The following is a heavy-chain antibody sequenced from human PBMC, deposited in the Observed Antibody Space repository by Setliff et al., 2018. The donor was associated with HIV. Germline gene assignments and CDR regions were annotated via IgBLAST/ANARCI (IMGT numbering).Heavy chain of an antibody. Sequence: SETLSLTCTVPGGSISSYYWSWIRQPPGKGLEWIGYIYSSGGTYYNPSLKSRVTISVDTSKNQFSLKLSSVTAADTAVYYCARGDGTKYYYYYYMDVWGKGTTVTVSS. CDR2: IYSSGGT. CDR3: ARGDGTKYYYYYYMDV. J-gene: IGHJ6*03. D-gene: IGHD1-7*01. V-gene: IGHV4-59*01. CDR1: GGSISSYY.